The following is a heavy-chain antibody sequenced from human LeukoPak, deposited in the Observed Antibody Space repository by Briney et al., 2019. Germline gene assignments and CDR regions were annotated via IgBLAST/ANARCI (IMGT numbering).Heavy chain of an antibody. Sequence: GESLKISWKGSGYSFTSYWIGSVRQMPAQVLDWMGIIYPGDSVTRYSPSFQGQVTISADKSISTAYLQWSSLKASDTAMYYCARIVGYSGYEDFDYWGQGTLVTVSS. D-gene: IGHD5-12*01. J-gene: IGHJ4*02. V-gene: IGHV5-51*01. CDR2: IYPGDSVT. CDR3: ARIVGYSGYEDFDY. CDR1: GYSFTSYW.